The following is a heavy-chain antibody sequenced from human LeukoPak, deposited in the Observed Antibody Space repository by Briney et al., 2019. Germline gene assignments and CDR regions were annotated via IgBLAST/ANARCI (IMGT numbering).Heavy chain of an antibody. CDR1: GGSFSGYY. CDR2: INHSGST. Sequence: SETLSLTCAVYGGSFSGYYWSWIRQPPGKGLEWIGEINHSGSTNYNPSLKSRVTISVDTSKNQFSLKLSSVTAADTAVYYCARTNTGAYWGQGTLVTVSS. CDR3: ARTNTGAY. J-gene: IGHJ4*02. D-gene: IGHD1-14*01. V-gene: IGHV4-34*01.